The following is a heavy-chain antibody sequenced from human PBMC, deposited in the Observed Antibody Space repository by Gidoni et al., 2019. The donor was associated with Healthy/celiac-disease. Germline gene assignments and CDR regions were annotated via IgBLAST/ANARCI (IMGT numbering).Heavy chain of an antibody. CDR1: GFTFSSYS. D-gene: IGHD2-15*01. J-gene: IGHJ6*02. CDR3: ARGDIVVVVAASYYYYYGMDV. Sequence: EVQLVESGGGLVQPGGSLRLSCAASGFTFSSYSMNWVRQAPGKGLEWVSYISSSSSTIYYADSVKGRFTISRDNAKNSLYLQMNSLRAEDTAVYYCARGDIVVVVAASYYYYYGMDVWGQGTTVTVSS. V-gene: IGHV3-48*01. CDR2: ISSSSSTI.